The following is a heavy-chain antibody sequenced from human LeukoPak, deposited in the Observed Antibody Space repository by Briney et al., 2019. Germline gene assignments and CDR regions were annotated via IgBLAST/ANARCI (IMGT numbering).Heavy chain of an antibody. D-gene: IGHD3-16*02. CDR1: GGSISSGTYY. V-gene: IGHV4-31*03. J-gene: IGHJ3*02. Sequence: SETLSLTCTVSGGSISSGTYYWSWIRQHPGKGLEWIGYIYYSGSTSYNPSLKSRVTLSVGTSKNQFSLKLSSVTAADTAMYYCARDLSNYDYIWGSYRATDAFDIWGQGTMVTVSS. CDR3: ARDLSNYDYIWGSYRATDAFDI. CDR2: IYYSGST.